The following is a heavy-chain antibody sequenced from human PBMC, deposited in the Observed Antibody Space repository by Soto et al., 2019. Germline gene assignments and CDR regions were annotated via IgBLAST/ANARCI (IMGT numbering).Heavy chain of an antibody. D-gene: IGHD5-12*01. J-gene: IGHJ6*02. Sequence: PSETLSLTCTVSGGSVSSGSYYWSWIRQPPGKGLEWIGYTYYSGSTNYNPSLKSRVTISVDTSKNQFSLKLSSVTAADTAVYCCARDPGVPRDGYNDYYYYYGMDVWGQGTTVTVSS. V-gene: IGHV4-61*01. CDR3: ARDPGVPRDGYNDYYYYYGMDV. CDR2: TYYSGST. CDR1: GGSVSSGSYY.